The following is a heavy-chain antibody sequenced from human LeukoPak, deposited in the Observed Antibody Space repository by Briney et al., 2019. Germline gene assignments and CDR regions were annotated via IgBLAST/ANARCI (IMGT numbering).Heavy chain of an antibody. CDR3: ARETLGGNSFDY. J-gene: IGHJ4*02. CDR2: ISYDGSNK. D-gene: IGHD2-15*01. V-gene: IGHV3-30*19. CDR1: GFTFSSYG. Sequence: GGSLRLSCAASGFTFSSYGMHWVRQAPGKGLEWVAVISYDGSNKYYADSVKGRFTISRDNSKNTLYLQMNSLRAEDTAVYYCARETLGGNSFDYWGQGTLVTVSS.